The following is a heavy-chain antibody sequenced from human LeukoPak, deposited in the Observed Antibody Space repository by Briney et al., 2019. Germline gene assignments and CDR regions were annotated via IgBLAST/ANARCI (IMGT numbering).Heavy chain of an antibody. V-gene: IGHV4-39*01. Sequence: SETLSLTCTVSGGSISSSSYYWGWIRQPPGKGLEWIGSIYYSGSTYYNPSLKSRVTISVDTSKNQFSLKLSSVTAADTAVYYCARSFTPAAEGGIDYYYYYYMDVWGKGTTVTVSS. J-gene: IGHJ6*03. D-gene: IGHD2-2*01. CDR3: ARSFTPAAEGGIDYYYYYYMDV. CDR1: GGSISSSSYY. CDR2: IYYSGST.